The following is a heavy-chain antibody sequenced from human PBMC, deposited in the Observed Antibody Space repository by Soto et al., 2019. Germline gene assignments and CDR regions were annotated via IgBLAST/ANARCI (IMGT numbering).Heavy chain of an antibody. D-gene: IGHD2-2*01. Sequence: EVQLVESEGDLVQPGGSLRLSCAASGFTFSGHWMHWVRQVPGKGLEWVSRINTDGGSSAYADSVKGRFTISRDNAKNTLYLQMRGLRAEDTAVYYCAREAGYCSRTSCYRRAFDTWGQGTTVTVSS. CDR2: INTDGGSS. J-gene: IGHJ3*02. CDR3: AREAGYCSRTSCYRRAFDT. V-gene: IGHV3-74*03. CDR1: GFTFSGHW.